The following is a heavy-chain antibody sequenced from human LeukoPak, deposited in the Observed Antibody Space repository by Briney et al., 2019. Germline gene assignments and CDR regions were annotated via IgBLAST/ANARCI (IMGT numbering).Heavy chain of an antibody. CDR3: ARSLSSLGYYYYGMDV. CDR2: IYYSGST. D-gene: IGHD6-19*01. V-gene: IGHV4-59*08. Sequence: SETLSLTCTVSGGSISTYYWSWIRQPPGKGLEWIGYIYYSGSTDYNPSLKSRVTMSLDTSKNQFSLKLRSVTAADTAVYYCARSLSSLGYYYYGMDVWGQGTTVTVSS. J-gene: IGHJ6*02. CDR1: GGSISTYY.